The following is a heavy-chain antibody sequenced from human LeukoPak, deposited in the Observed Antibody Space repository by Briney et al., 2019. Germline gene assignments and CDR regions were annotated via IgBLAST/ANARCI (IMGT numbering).Heavy chain of an antibody. D-gene: IGHD3-10*01. J-gene: IGHJ4*02. Sequence: GMSLRLSCAASGFTFSRYTMHWVRQAPGKGLEWVAVISNDGNNKDYADSVKGRFTTSRDNSKNTLYLQVNSLRAEDTAVYYCARDRYYGSGRYNYLDFWGQGTLVTVSS. CDR3: ARDRYYGSGRYNYLDF. CDR2: ISNDGNNK. V-gene: IGHV3-30-3*01. CDR1: GFTFSRYT.